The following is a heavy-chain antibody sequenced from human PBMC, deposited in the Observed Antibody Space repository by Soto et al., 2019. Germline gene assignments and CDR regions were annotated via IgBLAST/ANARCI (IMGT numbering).Heavy chain of an antibody. CDR3: ARHKRDLRFLEWSCYFDS. CDR2: ISYDGSNK. J-gene: IGHJ4*02. D-gene: IGHD3-3*01. V-gene: IGHV3-30-3*01. Sequence: QVQLVESGGGVVQRGRSLRLSCAASGFTFSTYAMHWVRQAPGKGLEWVAVISYDGSNKYYTDSVKGRFTISRDNSKNTLYLQMNSLRAEDTAVYYCARHKRDLRFLEWSCYFDSWGQGTLVTVSS. CDR1: GFTFSTYA.